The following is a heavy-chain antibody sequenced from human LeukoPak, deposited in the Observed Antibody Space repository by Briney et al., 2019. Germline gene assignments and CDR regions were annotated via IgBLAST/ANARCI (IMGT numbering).Heavy chain of an antibody. CDR3: ARTSEGYCRSTRCWAYYYYMDV. CDR1: GGSISSYY. J-gene: IGHJ6*03. Sequence: SETLSLTCTVSGGSISSYYWSWIRQPPGKGVESIGYTHYSGSTNYNPSLKSRVTISVDTSKNQFSLKVSSVTAADTAVYYCARTSEGYCRSTRCWAYYYYMDVWGKGTTVTISS. V-gene: IGHV4-59*01. CDR2: THYSGST. D-gene: IGHD2-2*01.